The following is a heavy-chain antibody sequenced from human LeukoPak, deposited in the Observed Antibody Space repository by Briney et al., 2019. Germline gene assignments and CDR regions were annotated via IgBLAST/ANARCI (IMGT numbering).Heavy chain of an antibody. V-gene: IGHV3-66*02. J-gene: IGHJ4*02. CDR2: IYSGGDT. CDR1: GFTVSSNY. CDR3: TRGPGSTWYSDY. D-gene: IGHD6-13*01. Sequence: GGSLRLSCAASGFTVSSNYMNWVRQAPGKGLEWVSIIYSGGDTYYADYVKGRFTISRDNSKNTPYLQMNNLRPEDTAVYYCTRGPGSTWYSDYWGQGTLVTVSS.